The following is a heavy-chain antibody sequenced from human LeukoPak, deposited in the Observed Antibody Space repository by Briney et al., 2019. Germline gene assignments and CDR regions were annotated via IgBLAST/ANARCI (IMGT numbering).Heavy chain of an antibody. D-gene: IGHD2-2*02. Sequence: SETLSLTCAVYGGSFSGYYWSWIRQPPGKGLEWIGEINHSGSTNYNPSLKSRVTISVDTSKNQFSLKLSSVTAADTAVYYCARRGSYCSSTSCYRVGVANWFDPWGQGTLVTVSS. J-gene: IGHJ5*02. CDR2: INHSGST. CDR3: ARRGSYCSSTSCYRVGVANWFDP. CDR1: GGSFSGYY. V-gene: IGHV4-34*01.